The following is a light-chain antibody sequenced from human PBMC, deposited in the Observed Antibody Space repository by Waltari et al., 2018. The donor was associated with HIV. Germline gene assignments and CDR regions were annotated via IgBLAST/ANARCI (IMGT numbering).Light chain of an antibody. CDR1: SSDVGGHSY. Sequence: PPSASGSRGQAVTISCTGTSSDVGGHSYFSWYQQHPGKAPKLIISEVTKRPSGVPDRFSGSKSGNTASLTVSGRQAEDEGDYFCSSYSGRNRSVIFGGGTRVTVL. J-gene: IGLJ2*01. V-gene: IGLV2-8*01. CDR2: EVT. CDR3: SSYSGRNRSVI.